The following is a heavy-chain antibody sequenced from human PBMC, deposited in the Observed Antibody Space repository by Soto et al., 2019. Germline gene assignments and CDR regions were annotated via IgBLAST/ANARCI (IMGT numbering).Heavy chain of an antibody. V-gene: IGHV1-2*04. CDR3: ALLVHNDGDKVAAFDI. CDR2: INPNISGT. J-gene: IGHJ3*02. D-gene: IGHD2-21*02. CDR1: GDTFTRDN. Sequence: ASLKVSCMTSGDTFTRDNMQWGREAPRQRLERMGGINPNISGTNDTQNFQSWITITKDTTITTAYMDRSRLRSHRTPVYYFALLVHNDGDKVAAFDIWGKGTMVTV.